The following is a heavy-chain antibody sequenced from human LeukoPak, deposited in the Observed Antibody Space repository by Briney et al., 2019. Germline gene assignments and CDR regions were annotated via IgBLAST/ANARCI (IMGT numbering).Heavy chain of an antibody. D-gene: IGHD3-10*01. V-gene: IGHV3-53*01. CDR1: GFTVSSNY. CDR3: ARDTHYYGSGSYYVDY. J-gene: IGHJ4*02. CDR2: IYSGGST. Sequence: SGGSLRLSCAASGFTVSSNYMSWVRQAPGKGLEWVSVIYSGGSTYYSDSVKGRFTISRDNSKNTLYLQMNSLRAEDTAVYYCARDTHYYGSGSYYVDYWGQGTLVTVSS.